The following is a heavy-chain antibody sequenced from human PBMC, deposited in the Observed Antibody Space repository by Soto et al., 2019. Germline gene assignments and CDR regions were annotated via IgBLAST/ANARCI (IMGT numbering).Heavy chain of an antibody. Sequence: SETLSLTCTVSGGSISSGDYYWSWIRQPPGKGLEWIGYIYYSGSTYYNPSLKSRVTISVDTSKNQFSLKLSSVTAADTAVYYCAREVRDSSGYDNWFDPWGQGTLVTVSS. CDR3: AREVRDSSGYDNWFDP. CDR2: IYYSGST. D-gene: IGHD3-22*01. CDR1: GGSISSGDYY. J-gene: IGHJ5*02. V-gene: IGHV4-30-4*01.